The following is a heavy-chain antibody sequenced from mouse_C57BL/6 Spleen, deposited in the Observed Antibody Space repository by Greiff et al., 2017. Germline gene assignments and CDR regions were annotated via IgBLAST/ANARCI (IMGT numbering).Heavy chain of an antibody. J-gene: IGHJ3*01. CDR2: INPGSGGT. CDR1: GYAFTNYL. Sequence: QVQLQQSGAELVKPGASVKVSCKASGYAFTNYLIEWVKQRPGQGLEWIGVINPGSGGTNYNEKFKGKATLTADKSSSTAYMQLSSLTSEDSAVYFCARDSWFAYWGQGTLVTVSA. CDR3: ARDSWFAY. V-gene: IGHV1-54*01.